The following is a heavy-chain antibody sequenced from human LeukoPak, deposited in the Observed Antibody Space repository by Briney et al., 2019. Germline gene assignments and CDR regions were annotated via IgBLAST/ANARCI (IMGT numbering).Heavy chain of an antibody. CDR3: ARHFWSGYYNGAFDI. CDR1: GGSISSYY. J-gene: IGHJ3*02. Sequence: SETLSLTCTVSGGSISSYYWSWIRQPPGKGLEWMGYIYYSGSNNYNPSLKSRVTISVDTSKNQFSLKLSSVTAADTAVYYCARHFWSGYYNGAFDIWGQGTMLTVSS. D-gene: IGHD3-3*02. CDR2: IYYSGSN. V-gene: IGHV4-59*01.